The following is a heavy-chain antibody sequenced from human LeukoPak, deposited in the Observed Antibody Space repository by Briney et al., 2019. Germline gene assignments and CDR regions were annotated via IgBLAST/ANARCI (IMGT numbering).Heavy chain of an antibody. Sequence: SETLSLTCTVSGGSISSSSYYWGWIRQPPGKGLEWIGSIYYSGSTYYNPSLKSRVTISVDTSKNQFSLKLSSVTAADTAVYYCARNGYCSSTSCYDPRWLSYWGQGTLVTVSS. J-gene: IGHJ4*02. D-gene: IGHD2-2*03. CDR2: IYYSGST. V-gene: IGHV4-39*01. CDR3: ARNGYCSSTSCYDPRWLSY. CDR1: GGSISSSSYY.